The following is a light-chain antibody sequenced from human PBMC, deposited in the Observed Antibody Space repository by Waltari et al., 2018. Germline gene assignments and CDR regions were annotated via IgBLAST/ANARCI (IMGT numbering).Light chain of an antibody. J-gene: IGKJ2*01. CDR2: GAS. V-gene: IGKV3-20*01. CDR3: QEHGTSPYT. Sequence: EVVLTQSPGTLSLSPGERATLSCRASQSVSNNYLAWYQQKPGRAPRFLIYGASSRAAGIPDRFSGGGSGTDFTLTISRLEPEDFAVYYCQEHGTSPYTFGQGTKLEIK. CDR1: QSVSNNY.